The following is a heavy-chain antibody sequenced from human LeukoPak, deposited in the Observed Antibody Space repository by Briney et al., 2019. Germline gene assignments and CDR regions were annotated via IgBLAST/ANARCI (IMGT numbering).Heavy chain of an antibody. CDR2: ISSSSSTI. CDR1: GFTFSSYS. Sequence: GGSLRLSCAASGFTFSSYSMNWVRQAPGKGLEWVSYISSSSSTIYYADSVKGRFTISRDNAKNSLYLQMNSLRAEDTAVYYCARDKRLGELHWGQGTLVTVSS. J-gene: IGHJ4*02. V-gene: IGHV3-48*01. CDR3: ARDKRLGELH. D-gene: IGHD3-16*01.